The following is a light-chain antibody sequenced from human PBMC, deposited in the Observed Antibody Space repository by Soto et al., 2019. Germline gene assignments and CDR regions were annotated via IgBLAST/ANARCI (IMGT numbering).Light chain of an antibody. CDR2: AAT. J-gene: IGLJ2*01. CDR1: SSDVGTYDL. V-gene: IGLV2-23*01. CDR3: CSYAGSSTSVL. Sequence: QSALTQPASVSGSPGQSITISCTGTSSDVGTYDLVSWYLQHPGKAPQLMIYAATKRPSGVSSRFSGSRSGNTASLTISGLLAGDEGDYYCCSYAGSSTSVLFGGGTKLTVL.